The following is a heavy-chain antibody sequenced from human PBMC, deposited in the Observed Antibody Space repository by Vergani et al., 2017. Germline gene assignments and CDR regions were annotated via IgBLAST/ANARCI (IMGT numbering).Heavy chain of an antibody. D-gene: IGHD1-14*01. V-gene: IGHV4-39*07. Sequence: QLQLPESGPGLVKPSETLSLTCTVSGGSLSSSSYYWGWIRQPPGKGLEWIGSIYYSGSTYYNPSLKSRVTISVDTSKNQFSLKLSSGTAADTAVYYLGGGEITQDAFDIWGQGTMVTVSS. J-gene: IGHJ3*02. CDR2: IYYSGST. CDR3: GGGEITQDAFDI. CDR1: GGSLSSSSYY.